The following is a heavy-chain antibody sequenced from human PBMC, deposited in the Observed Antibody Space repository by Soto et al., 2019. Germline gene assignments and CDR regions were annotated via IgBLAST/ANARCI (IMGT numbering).Heavy chain of an antibody. J-gene: IGHJ6*02. CDR2: IYTSGST. CDR3: AGDCSSTSCHYYYYGMDV. V-gene: IGHV4-4*07. Sequence: SETLSLTCTVSGGSISSYYWSWIRQPAGKGLEWIGRIYTSGSTNYNPSLKSRVTMSVATSKNQFSLKLSSVTAADTAAYYCAGDCSSTSCHYYYYGMDVWGQGTTVTVSS. D-gene: IGHD2-2*01. CDR1: GGSISSYY.